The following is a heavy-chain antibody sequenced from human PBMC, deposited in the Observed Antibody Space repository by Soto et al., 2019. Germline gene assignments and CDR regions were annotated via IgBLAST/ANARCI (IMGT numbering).Heavy chain of an antibody. V-gene: IGHV1-69*01. CDR2: IIPIFGTA. J-gene: IGHJ6*02. Sequence: QVQLVQSGAEVKKPGSSVKVSCKASGGTFSSYAISWVRQAPGQGLEWMGGIIPIFGTANYAQKFQGRVTITWDESTSTAYMELSSLRSEDTAVYYCARGSITMVRGVSPQQHGYYYYYGMDVWGQGTTVTVSS. D-gene: IGHD3-10*01. CDR1: GGTFSSYA. CDR3: ARGSITMVRGVSPQQHGYYYYYGMDV.